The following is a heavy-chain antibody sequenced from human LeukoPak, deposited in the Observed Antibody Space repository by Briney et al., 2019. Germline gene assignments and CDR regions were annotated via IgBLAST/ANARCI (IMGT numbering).Heavy chain of an antibody. J-gene: IGHJ1*01. Sequence: SETLSLTCTVSGYSISSGYYWGWIRQPPGKGLEWIGSIYHSGSTYYNPSLKSRVTISVDTSKNQFSLKLSSVTAADTAVYYCARESNSRREGFQHWGQGTLVTVSS. CDR1: GYSISSGYY. CDR2: IYHSGST. CDR3: ARESNSRREGFQH. V-gene: IGHV4-38-2*02. D-gene: IGHD2/OR15-2a*01.